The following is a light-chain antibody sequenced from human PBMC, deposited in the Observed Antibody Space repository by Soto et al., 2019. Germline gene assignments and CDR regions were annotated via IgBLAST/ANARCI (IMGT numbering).Light chain of an antibody. CDR3: GADHGGGTNFVKV. CDR2: VGPGGIVG. Sequence: QSVLTQPPSASASLGASVTLTCTLSSGYSDYKVDWYQQRPGKGPRLVMRVGPGGIVGSKGDGIPDRFSVLGSGLNRYLTIKNIQEEDESDCRCGADHGGGTNFVKVFGGGTKLTVL. CDR1: SGYSDYK. V-gene: IGLV9-49*03. J-gene: IGLJ2*01.